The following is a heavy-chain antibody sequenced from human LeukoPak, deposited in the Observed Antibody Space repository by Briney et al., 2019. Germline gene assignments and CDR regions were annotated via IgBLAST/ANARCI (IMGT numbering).Heavy chain of an antibody. CDR1: GFTFSNYA. J-gene: IGHJ4*02. V-gene: IGHV3-23*01. Sequence: GGSLRLSCAASGFTFSNYAMSWVRQAPGKGLEWVSAISGSGGSTYYADSVKGRFTISRDTSKNTLYLRMNSPRAEDTAVYYCAKEARSNNFDYWGQGTLVTVSS. CDR2: ISGSGGST. CDR3: AKEARSNNFDY. D-gene: IGHD2-15*01.